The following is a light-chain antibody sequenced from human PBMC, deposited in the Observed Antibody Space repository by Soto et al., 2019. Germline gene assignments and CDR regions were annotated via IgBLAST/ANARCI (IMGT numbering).Light chain of an antibody. CDR1: SSDVGNYNL. V-gene: IGLV2-23*02. CDR3: CSYSGSTTFRVL. J-gene: IGLJ2*01. Sequence: QSALTQPASVSGSPGQSITISCTGNSSDVGNYNLVSWYQQHPGKAPKLMIYEVSKRPSGVSNRFSGSKSGNTASLTISGLQAEDEADDYCCSYSGSTTFRVLFGGGTKLTVL. CDR2: EVS.